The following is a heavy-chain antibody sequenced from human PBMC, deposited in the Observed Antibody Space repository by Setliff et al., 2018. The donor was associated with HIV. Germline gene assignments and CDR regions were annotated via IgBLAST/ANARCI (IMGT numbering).Heavy chain of an antibody. D-gene: IGHD1-26*01. V-gene: IGHV4-31*03. Sequence: SETLSLTCTVSGGSISSGAYFWSWIRQHPGKGLEWIGYIYYSGSTYYNPSLKSRVTISVDTSKNQFSLKLNSVTAADTAVYYCAKDRSGSYRTFDYWGPGILVTVSS. J-gene: IGHJ4*02. CDR3: AKDRSGSYRTFDY. CDR1: GGSISSGAYF. CDR2: IYYSGST.